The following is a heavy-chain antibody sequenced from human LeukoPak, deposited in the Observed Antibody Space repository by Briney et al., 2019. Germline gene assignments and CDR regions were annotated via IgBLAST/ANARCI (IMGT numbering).Heavy chain of an antibody. CDR3: ARGFDPYYDSSGYYYAGY. Sequence: ASVKVSCKASEYTFTSYYIHWVRQAPGQGLEWMGIINPSGDSTTYAQKFQDRLTMTSDTSTSAVYMELSSLRSEDTAVYYCARGFDPYYDSSGYYYAGYWGQGTLVTVSS. CDR1: EYTFTSYY. D-gene: IGHD3-22*01. V-gene: IGHV1-46*01. J-gene: IGHJ4*02. CDR2: INPSGDST.